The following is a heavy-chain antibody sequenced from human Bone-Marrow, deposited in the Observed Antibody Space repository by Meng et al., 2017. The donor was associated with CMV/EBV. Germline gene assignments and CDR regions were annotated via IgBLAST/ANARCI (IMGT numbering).Heavy chain of an antibody. Sequence: GGSLRLSCAASGFTFSSYAMHWVRQAPGKGLEWVAVISYDGSNKYYADSVKGRFTISRDNSKNTLYLQMNSLRAEDTAVYYCARDTRWFGLDFWGQGTLVTVSS. D-gene: IGHD3-10*01. J-gene: IGHJ4*02. CDR3: ARDTRWFGLDF. CDR1: GFTFSSYA. CDR2: ISYDGSNK. V-gene: IGHV3-30*04.